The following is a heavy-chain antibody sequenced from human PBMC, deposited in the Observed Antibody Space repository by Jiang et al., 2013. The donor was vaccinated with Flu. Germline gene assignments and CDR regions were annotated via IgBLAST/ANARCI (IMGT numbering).Heavy chain of an antibody. CDR1: GYSFTNYY. CDR2: SPPSGGST. Sequence: SVKVSCKASGYSFTNYYIHWVRQAPGQGLEWMGISPPSGGSTTYAQKFQGRVTMTRDTLTNTLYMELSSLRSEDTAVYYCARGDFWSGWVYWGQGTLVTVSS. D-gene: IGHD3-3*01. CDR3: ARGDFWSGWVY. V-gene: IGHV1-46*03. J-gene: IGHJ4*02.